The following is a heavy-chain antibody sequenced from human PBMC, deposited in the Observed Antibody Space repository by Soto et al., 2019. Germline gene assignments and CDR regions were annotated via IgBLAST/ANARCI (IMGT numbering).Heavy chain of an antibody. CDR3: ARDSVESGSYGAFDI. CDR1: GYTFTSYG. J-gene: IGHJ3*02. Sequence: ASVKVSCKASGYTFTSYGISWVRQAPGQGLEWMGWISAYNGNTNYAQKLQGRVTMTTDTPTSTAYMELRSLRSDDTAVYYCARDSVESGSYGAFDIWGQGTMVTVSS. D-gene: IGHD1-26*01. CDR2: ISAYNGNT. V-gene: IGHV1-18*01.